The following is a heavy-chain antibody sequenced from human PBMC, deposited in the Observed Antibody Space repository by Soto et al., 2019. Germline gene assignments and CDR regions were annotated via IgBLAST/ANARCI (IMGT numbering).Heavy chain of an antibody. CDR3: AGYCSSTSCRGRYFDY. Sequence: PGGSLRLSCAASGFTFSSYVMSWVRQAPGKGLEWVSTITSSGGSTYYADYVKGRFTISRDNSKNTLYLQMNSLRVEDTAVYYCAGYCSSTSCRGRYFDYWGQGTLVTVSS. D-gene: IGHD2-2*01. V-gene: IGHV3-23*01. J-gene: IGHJ4*02. CDR1: GFTFSSYV. CDR2: ITSSGGST.